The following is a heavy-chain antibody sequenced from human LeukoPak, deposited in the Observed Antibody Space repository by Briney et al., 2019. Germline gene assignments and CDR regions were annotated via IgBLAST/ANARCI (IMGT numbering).Heavy chain of an antibody. J-gene: IGHJ4*02. CDR2: IYHSGTT. CDR1: GDSMTRGGYY. Sequence: SQTLSLTCTVSGDSMTRGGYYWSWVRQHPGKGLEWVGFIYHSGTTFYNPSPESRATISVDTSQSQFSLKLTSVTAADTAVYYCARAVDYRNYFDYWGQGALVTVSS. D-gene: IGHD4-11*01. V-gene: IGHV4-31*03. CDR3: ARAVDYRNYFDY.